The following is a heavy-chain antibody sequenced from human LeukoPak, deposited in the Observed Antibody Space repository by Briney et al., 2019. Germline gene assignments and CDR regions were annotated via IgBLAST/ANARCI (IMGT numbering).Heavy chain of an antibody. J-gene: IGHJ4*02. Sequence: PSETLSLTCTVSGGSISSSSYYWGWIRQPPGKGLEWIGSIYYSGSTYYNPSLKSRVTISVDTSKNQFSLKLSSVTAADTAVYYCARVSLIGGGMEFFDYWGQGTLVTVSS. CDR1: GGSISSSSYY. CDR2: IYYSGST. CDR3: ARVSLIGGGMEFFDY. V-gene: IGHV4-39*07. D-gene: IGHD3-10*01.